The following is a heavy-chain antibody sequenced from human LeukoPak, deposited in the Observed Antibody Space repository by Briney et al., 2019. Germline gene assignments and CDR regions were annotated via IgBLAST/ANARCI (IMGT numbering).Heavy chain of an antibody. V-gene: IGHV3-33*08. CDR3: ARFVSSFWSGYHPTDS. Sequence: GGSLRLSCAASGFTFSSYSMNWVRQAPGKGLEWVAVIWYDGSNKYYADSVKGRFTISRDNSKNTLYLQMNSLRAEDTAVYYCARFVSSFWSGYHPTDSWGQGTLVTVSS. CDR2: IWYDGSNK. J-gene: IGHJ5*01. D-gene: IGHD3-3*01. CDR1: GFTFSSYS.